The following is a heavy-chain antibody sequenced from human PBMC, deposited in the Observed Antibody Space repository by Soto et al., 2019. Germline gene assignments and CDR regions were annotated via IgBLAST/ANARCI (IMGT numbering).Heavy chain of an antibody. D-gene: IGHD3-3*01. J-gene: IGHJ3*02. CDR1: GGSISSGDYY. CDR3: AMSYYDFWSGYFVAFDI. CDR2: IYYSGST. Sequence: QVQLQESGPGLVKPSQTLPLTCTVSGGSISSGDYYWSWIRQPPGKGLEWIGYIYYSGSTYYNPSLKSRVTISVDTSKNQFSLKLSSVTAADTAVYYCAMSYYDFWSGYFVAFDIWGQGTMVTVSS. V-gene: IGHV4-30-4*01.